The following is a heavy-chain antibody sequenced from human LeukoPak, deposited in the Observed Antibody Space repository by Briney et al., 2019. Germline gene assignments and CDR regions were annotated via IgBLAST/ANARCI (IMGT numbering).Heavy chain of an antibody. Sequence: PSQTLSLTCTVSGGSISSGDYYWSWIRQPLGTGLEWNGYIYYSGSTYYNPSLKSRVTISVDTSKNQFSLKLSSVTAADTAVYYCARESVNDAFDIWGQGTMVTVSS. CDR1: GGSISSGDYY. D-gene: IGHD4-17*01. V-gene: IGHV4-30-4*01. CDR2: IYYSGST. J-gene: IGHJ3*02. CDR3: ARESVNDAFDI.